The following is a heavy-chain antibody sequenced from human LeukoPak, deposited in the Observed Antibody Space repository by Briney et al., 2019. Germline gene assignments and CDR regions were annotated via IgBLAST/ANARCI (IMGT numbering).Heavy chain of an antibody. D-gene: IGHD4-17*01. J-gene: IGHJ4*02. V-gene: IGHV4-4*07. CDR1: GNSISIYY. CDR2: IYTSGST. Sequence: SETLSLTCTVSGNSISIYYWSWIRQPAGKGLEWIGHIYTSGSTNYNPSLKSRVTMSVDTSKNQFSLKLSSVTAADTAVYYCARESSTVTTDLDYWGQGTLVTVSS. CDR3: ARESSTVTTDLDY.